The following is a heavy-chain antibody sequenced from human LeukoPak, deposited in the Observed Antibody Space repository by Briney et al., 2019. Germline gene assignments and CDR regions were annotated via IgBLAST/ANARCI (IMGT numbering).Heavy chain of an antibody. J-gene: IGHJ3*02. Sequence: SETLSLTCTVSGGSISSYYWSWIRQPPGKGLEWIGYIYNSESTNYNPSLKSRVTISVDTSKNQFFLKLTSVTAADTAMYYCARRRRIAGVGTDALDIWGQGTMVTVSS. CDR2: IYNSEST. CDR1: GGSISSYY. CDR3: ARRRRIAGVGTDALDI. D-gene: IGHD6-13*01. V-gene: IGHV4-59*08.